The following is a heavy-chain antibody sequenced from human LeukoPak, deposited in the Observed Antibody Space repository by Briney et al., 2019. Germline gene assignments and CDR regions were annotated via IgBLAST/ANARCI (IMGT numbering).Heavy chain of an antibody. CDR2: INPNSGGT. CDR1: GYTLTGYY. V-gene: IGHV1-2*02. CDR3: ARVRPYDILTLLY. D-gene: IGHD3-9*01. J-gene: IGHJ4*02. Sequence: ASAKVSCKAPGYTLTGYYMHRVRQAPGPGLERMGWINPNSGGTNYAQKSQGRVTMTRDTSISTAYMELSRLRSDDTAVYYCARVRPYDILTLLYWGQGTLVTVSS.